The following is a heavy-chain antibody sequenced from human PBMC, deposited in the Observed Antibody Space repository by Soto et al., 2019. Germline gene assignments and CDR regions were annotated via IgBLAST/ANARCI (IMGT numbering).Heavy chain of an antibody. CDR2: IGTAGDP. CDR1: GFILSGYD. V-gene: IGHV3-13*05. J-gene: IGHJ6*02. CDR3: ARAGYDSSGYYFYAMDV. Sequence: PGGSLRLSCVASGFILSGYDMHWVRQATGEGLEWVSAIGTAGDPYYSGSVKGRFTISRGNAENSVYLQMNSLRAGDTAVYYCARAGYDSSGYYFYAMDVWGRGTLVTVSS. D-gene: IGHD3-22*01.